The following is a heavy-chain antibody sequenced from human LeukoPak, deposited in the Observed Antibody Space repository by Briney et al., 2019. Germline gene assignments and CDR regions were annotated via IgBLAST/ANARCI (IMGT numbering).Heavy chain of an antibody. CDR3: ARGVYYDSSGYYNPLNFDY. CDR1: GFTFTSYW. V-gene: IGHV3-74*01. D-gene: IGHD3-22*01. J-gene: IGHJ4*02. Sequence: QTGGSLRLSCAAPGFTFTSYWMHWVRQAPGKGLVWVSRINSDGSTRGHADSVKGRFTISRDNAKNTLYLQMNSLRAEDTAVYYCARGVYYDSSGYYNPLNFDYWGQGTLVTVSS. CDR2: INSDGSTR.